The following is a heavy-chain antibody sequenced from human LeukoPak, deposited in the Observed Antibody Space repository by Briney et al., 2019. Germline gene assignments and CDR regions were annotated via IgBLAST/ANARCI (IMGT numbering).Heavy chain of an antibody. CDR2: IYSGGST. V-gene: IGHV3-66*01. Sequence: PGGSLRLSCAASGFTVSSNYMSWVRQAPGKGLEWVSVIYSGGSTYYADSVKGRFTISRDNSKNTLYLQMNSLRAEDTAVYYCARDKPVLLWDYYYGMDVWGQGTTVTVSS. J-gene: IGHJ6*02. CDR1: GFTVSSNY. CDR3: ARDKPVLLWDYYYGMDV. D-gene: IGHD3-10*01.